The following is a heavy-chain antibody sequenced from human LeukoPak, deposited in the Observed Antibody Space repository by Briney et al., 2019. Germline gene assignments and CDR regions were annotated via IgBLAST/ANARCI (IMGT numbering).Heavy chain of an antibody. J-gene: IGHJ6*03. CDR1: GFLFSSYS. CDR3: ARFGGGSCSGSSCYDYYVDT. V-gene: IGHV3-21*01. D-gene: IGHD2-15*01. Sequence: GGSLRLSCAASGFLFSSYSVIWVRQAPGKGLEWVSSISSTSSYIFYADSLKGRFTISRDNAKNTLYLQMNSMRAEDTAVYFCARFGGGSCSGSSCYDYYVDTWGKGTTATVSS. CDR2: ISSTSSYI.